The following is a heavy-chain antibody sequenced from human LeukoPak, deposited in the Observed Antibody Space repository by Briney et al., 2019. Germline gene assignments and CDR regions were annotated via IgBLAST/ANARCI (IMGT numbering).Heavy chain of an antibody. Sequence: PGGSLRLSCAASGLSVSSNYMNWVRQAPGKGLEWISYIVSSSTTMYYADSVKGRFTISRDNAKNSLFLQMNSLRDEDTAVYYCARDLGWGFDYWGQGTLVTVSS. CDR1: GLSVSSNY. J-gene: IGHJ4*02. D-gene: IGHD3-16*01. CDR2: IVSSSTTM. CDR3: ARDLGWGFDY. V-gene: IGHV3-48*02.